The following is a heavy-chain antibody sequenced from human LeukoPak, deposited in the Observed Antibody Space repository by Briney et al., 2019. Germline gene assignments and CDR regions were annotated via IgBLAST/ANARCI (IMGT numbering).Heavy chain of an antibody. J-gene: IGHJ4*02. CDR3: ARQGLWELPTFDS. D-gene: IGHD1-26*01. Sequence: SETLSLTCTVSGDSISSGTYYWGSIRQPPQKGLEWIVSVYYSGSTYYNPSLKSRVTISVDTSKNQFSLKLSSVTAADTAVYYCARQGLWELPTFDSWGQGTLVSVSS. CDR2: VYYSGST. CDR1: GDSISSGTYY. V-gene: IGHV4-39*01.